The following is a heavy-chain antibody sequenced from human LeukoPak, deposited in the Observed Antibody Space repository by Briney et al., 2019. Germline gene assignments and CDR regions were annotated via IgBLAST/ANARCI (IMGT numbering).Heavy chain of an antibody. J-gene: IGHJ3*02. CDR1: GYTFTSYD. CDR3: ARGVVDTASPSGGDAFDI. D-gene: IGHD5-18*01. V-gene: IGHV1-8*03. Sequence: ASVKVSCKASGYTFTSYDINWVRQATGQGLEWMGWMNPNSGNTGYAQKFRGRVTITRNTSISTAYMELSSLRSEDTAVYYCARGVVDTASPSGGDAFDIWGQGTMVTVSS. CDR2: MNPNSGNT.